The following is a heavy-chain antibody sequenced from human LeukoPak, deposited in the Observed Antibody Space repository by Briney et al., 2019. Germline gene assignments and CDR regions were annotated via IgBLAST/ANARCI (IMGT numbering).Heavy chain of an antibody. CDR1: GFTFSDYY. CDR2: ISSSGSTI. CDR3: ARVRVLWFGELLGPADY. D-gene: IGHD3-10*01. V-gene: IGHV3-11*01. Sequence: GGSLRLSCAASGFTFSDYYMSWIRQAPGKGLEWVSYISSSGSTIYYADSVKGRFTISRDNAKNSLYLRMNSLRAEDTAVYYCARVRVLWFGELLGPADYWGQGTLVTVSS. J-gene: IGHJ4*02.